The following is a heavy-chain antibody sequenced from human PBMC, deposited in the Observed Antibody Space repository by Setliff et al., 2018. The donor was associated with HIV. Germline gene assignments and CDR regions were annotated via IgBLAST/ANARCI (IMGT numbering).Heavy chain of an antibody. CDR3: ARATYTLQFLKWSPDSSLYYYYMDV. CDR1: GASFSSGGYY. CDR2: MSYSGST. D-gene: IGHD3-3*01. V-gene: IGHV4-31*03. J-gene: IGHJ6*03. Sequence: PSETLSLTCNVSGASFSSGGYYWSWIRQHPGKGLAWIGYMSYSGSTFYKSSLKSRVTMSIDKSKNQFSLMLSPVTAANTAVYYCARATYTLQFLKWSPDSSLYYYYMDVWGKGTTVTVSS.